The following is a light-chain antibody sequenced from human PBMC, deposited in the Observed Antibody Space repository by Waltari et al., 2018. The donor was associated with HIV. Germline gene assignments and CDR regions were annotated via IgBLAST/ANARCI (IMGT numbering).Light chain of an antibody. CDR3: QQRSNWPSIT. V-gene: IGKV3-11*01. CDR1: QSISSS. J-gene: IGKJ5*01. Sequence: EIILTQSPATLSVSPGDTATLPCRASQSISSSLAWSQHKPGQAPRLLIYDASKRATGIPPRFSGSGSGTDFTLTVSRLEPEDFAVYYCQQRSNWPSITFGQGTRLEIK. CDR2: DAS.